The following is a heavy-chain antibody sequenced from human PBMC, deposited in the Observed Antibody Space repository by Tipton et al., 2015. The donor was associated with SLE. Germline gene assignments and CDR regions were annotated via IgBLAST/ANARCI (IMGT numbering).Heavy chain of an antibody. Sequence: TLSLTCTISGGSIYSSYWSWIRQPPGKGLEWIGYISDSGSTYYNPSLKSRVIISGDTSKNQFSLQLSSVTAADTAVYYCARDLWGTQATEYWGQGTLVTVSS. CDR1: GGSIYSSY. V-gene: IGHV4-59*12. CDR2: ISDSGST. D-gene: IGHD3-16*01. J-gene: IGHJ4*02. CDR3: ARDLWGTQATEY.